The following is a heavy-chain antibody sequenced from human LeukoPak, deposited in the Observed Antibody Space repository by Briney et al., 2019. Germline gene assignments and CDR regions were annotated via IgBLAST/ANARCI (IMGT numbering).Heavy chain of an antibody. CDR3: ARGAFILTGLALRFDHYFDH. Sequence: GGSLRLSCAASGFIVSSNYLSWVRQAPGKGLEWVSVINSGGITSYADSVKGRFTISRDSSKNTLFLQMNSLRADDTAVYYCARGAFILTGLALRFDHYFDHWGQGTLVTVSS. CDR1: GFIVSSNY. J-gene: IGHJ4*02. D-gene: IGHD3-9*01. V-gene: IGHV3-66*01. CDR2: INSGGIT.